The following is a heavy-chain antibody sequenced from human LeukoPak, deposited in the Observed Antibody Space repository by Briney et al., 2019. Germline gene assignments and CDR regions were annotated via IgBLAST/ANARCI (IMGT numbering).Heavy chain of an antibody. Sequence: SETLSLTCTVSGGSISSSGYYWGWIRQPPGKGLEWIGNIYYSGSTYYNPSLKSRVTISVDTSKNQFSLKLSSVTAADTAVYYCARDGVLGGLFVWDYWGQGTLVTVSS. CDR2: IYYSGST. V-gene: IGHV4-39*07. CDR3: ARDGVLGGLFVWDY. J-gene: IGHJ4*02. CDR1: GGSISSSGYY. D-gene: IGHD3-16*01.